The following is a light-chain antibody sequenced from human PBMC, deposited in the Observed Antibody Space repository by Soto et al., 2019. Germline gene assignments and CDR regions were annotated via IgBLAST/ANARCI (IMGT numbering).Light chain of an antibody. J-gene: IGKJ4*01. CDR3: QQYDNWPPLT. CDR2: AAS. CDR1: QTVSSN. Sequence: EIVMTQSPATLSVSPGERATLSCRASQTVSSNLAWYQQTPGQAPRLLIYAASTRATGIPARFSGSGSGTEFTLTISSLQSEDFAVYFCQQYDNWPPLTFGGGTKVEI. V-gene: IGKV3-15*01.